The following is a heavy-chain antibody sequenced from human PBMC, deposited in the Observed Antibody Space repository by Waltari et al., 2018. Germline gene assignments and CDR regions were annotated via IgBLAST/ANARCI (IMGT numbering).Heavy chain of an antibody. Sequence: QVLLQESGPGLVKPSETLSLTCSVSGVPINSYYGTWIRQPAGKGLEWIGRVYTSGSFTSNPSVEGRVIMSVDMSSNQVSLKLTSVTAADTAVYFCATGTGSGWYGDYFDYWGQGILVTVSS. CDR1: GVPINSYY. J-gene: IGHJ4*02. D-gene: IGHD6-19*01. CDR2: VYTSGSF. V-gene: IGHV4-4*07. CDR3: ATGTGSGWYGDYFDY.